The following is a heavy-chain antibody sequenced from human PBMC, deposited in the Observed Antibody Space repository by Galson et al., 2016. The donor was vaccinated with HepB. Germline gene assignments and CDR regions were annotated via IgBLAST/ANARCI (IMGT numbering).Heavy chain of an antibody. V-gene: IGHV4-38-2*02. J-gene: IGHJ3*02. CDR1: NFSIESNYY. D-gene: IGHD3-10*01. Sequence: ETLSLTRSVSNFSIESNYYWGWIRQPPGRGLEWIGNVFHFGSTVYNPSLKSRVTISVDRSKNQFSLKLSSVTAADTAVYYCARAYMVRGLFDAFDIWGQGTMVTVS. CDR3: ARAYMVRGLFDAFDI. CDR2: VFHFGST.